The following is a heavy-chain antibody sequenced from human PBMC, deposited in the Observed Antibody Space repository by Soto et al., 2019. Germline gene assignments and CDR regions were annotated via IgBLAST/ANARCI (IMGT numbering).Heavy chain of an antibody. CDR3: ARDGFAVYYYDSSGNWFDP. D-gene: IGHD3-22*01. CDR2: INPSGGST. CDR1: GYTFTSYY. V-gene: IGHV1-46*01. J-gene: IGHJ5*02. Sequence: QVQLVQSGAEVKKPGASVKVSCKASGYTFTSYYMHWVRQAPGQGLEWMGIINPSGGSTSYAQKFQGRVTMTRDTATRTVYMELSSLRSEDTAVYYCARDGFAVYYYDSSGNWFDPWGQGTLVTVSS.